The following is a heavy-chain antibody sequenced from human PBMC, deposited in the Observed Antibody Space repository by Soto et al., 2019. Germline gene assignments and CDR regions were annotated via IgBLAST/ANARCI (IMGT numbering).Heavy chain of an antibody. CDR2: ITGSGSNT. J-gene: IGHJ3*02. D-gene: IGHD3-22*01. CDR3: AKFLGVVAPYDGLDI. CDR1: GFTFSNYV. V-gene: IGHV3-23*01. Sequence: GGSLRLSCAASGFTFSNYVMSWVRQAPGKGLEWVSGITGSGSNTHYTDSMKGRFSVSRDNSKNTLFLQMNSLRAEDTALYYCAKFLGVVAPYDGLDIWGQGTMVTVSS.